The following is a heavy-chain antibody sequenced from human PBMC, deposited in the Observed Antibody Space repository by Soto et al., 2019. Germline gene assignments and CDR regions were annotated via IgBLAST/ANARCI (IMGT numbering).Heavy chain of an antibody. CDR1: GGSFTGYF. J-gene: IGHJ4*02. Sequence: PSETLSLTCVVYGGSFTGYFWSWIRQSPGTGLEWIGQINRSGSSNYNPSLKSRVTISVDTSKNEVSLKLSSVTAADTAVYFCARGPNWNDRGFDYWGLGTLVTVSS. CDR3: ARGPNWNDRGFDY. CDR2: INRSGSS. V-gene: IGHV4-34*01. D-gene: IGHD1-1*01.